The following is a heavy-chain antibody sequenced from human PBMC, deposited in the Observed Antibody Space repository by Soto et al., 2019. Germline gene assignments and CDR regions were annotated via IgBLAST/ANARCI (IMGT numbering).Heavy chain of an antibody. J-gene: IGHJ4*02. D-gene: IGHD3-3*01. CDR1: GYNFAGYW. CDR3: ARGGVSTRTFDY. V-gene: IGHV5-51*01. CDR2: IYPSDSDT. Sequence: GESLKISCQGSGYNFAGYWIALVRQMPGKGVELMGIIYPSDSDTRYRPSFQGQVTISADKSISSAHLQWSSLRASDTAMYYCARGGVSTRTFDYWGQGTPVTVSS.